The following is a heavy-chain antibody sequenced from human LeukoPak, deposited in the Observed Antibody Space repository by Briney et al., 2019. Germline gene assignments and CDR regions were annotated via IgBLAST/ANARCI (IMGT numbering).Heavy chain of an antibody. J-gene: IGHJ4*02. CDR1: GYTFTSYY. Sequence: ASVKVSCKASGYTFTSYYMHWVRQAPGQGLEWMGIINPSGGSTSYAQKFQGRVTMTRDTSTSTVYMELSSLRSEDTAVYYCARAFYDILTGYATPIGYWGQGTLVTVSS. CDR2: INPSGGST. CDR3: ARAFYDILTGYATPIGY. D-gene: IGHD3-9*01. V-gene: IGHV1-46*01.